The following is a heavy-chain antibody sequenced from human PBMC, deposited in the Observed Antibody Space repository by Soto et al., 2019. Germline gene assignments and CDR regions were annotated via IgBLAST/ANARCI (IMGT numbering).Heavy chain of an antibody. CDR2: IYYSGST. CDR3: ARLWLLYYYGMDV. D-gene: IGHD3-10*01. Sequence: LSLTCTVSGGSISSSSYYWGWIRQPPGKGLEWIGSIYYSGSTYYNPSLKSRVTISVDTSKNQFSLKLSSVTAADTAVYYCARLWLLYYYGMDVWGQGTTVTVSS. J-gene: IGHJ6*02. CDR1: GGSISSSSYY. V-gene: IGHV4-39*01.